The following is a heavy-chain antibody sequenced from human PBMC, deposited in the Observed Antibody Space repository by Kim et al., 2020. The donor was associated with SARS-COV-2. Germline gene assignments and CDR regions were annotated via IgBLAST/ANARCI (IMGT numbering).Heavy chain of an antibody. D-gene: IGHD2-21*01. J-gene: IGHJ6*02. V-gene: IGHV3-30*07. Sequence: YHAASVKRRFTISRDNSKNTLYLQMNSLRAEDTAVYYCARDLVIYGMDVWGQGTTVTVSS. CDR3: ARDLVIYGMDV.